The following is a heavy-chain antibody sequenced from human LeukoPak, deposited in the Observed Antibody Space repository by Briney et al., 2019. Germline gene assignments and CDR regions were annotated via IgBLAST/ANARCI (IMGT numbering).Heavy chain of an antibody. J-gene: IGHJ4*02. V-gene: IGHV3-23*01. D-gene: IGHD3-22*01. CDR1: GFTFSTYA. CDR3: ARAYGSSGYYQLPIDY. Sequence: SGGSLRLSCASSGFTFSTYAMSWVRQVPGKGLEWVSSITAAGGTTGYADSVKGRFTISRDNSKNTLYLHMNSLRAEDTAVYYCARAYGSSGYYQLPIDYWGQGTLVTVSS. CDR2: ITAAGGTT.